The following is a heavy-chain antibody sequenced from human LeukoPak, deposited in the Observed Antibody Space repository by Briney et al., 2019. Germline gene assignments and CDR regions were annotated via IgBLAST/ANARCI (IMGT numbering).Heavy chain of an antibody. V-gene: IGHV4-61*01. D-gene: IGHD6-13*01. J-gene: IGHJ3*02. CDR2: IYYSGST. Sequence: SETLSLTCTVSGGSFSSGSYYWSWIRQPPGKGLEWIGYIYYSGSTNYNPSLKGRVSISVDTSNNQFSLKLSSVTAADTAVYYCARQRAADAFDIWGQGTLVIVFS. CDR3: ARQRAADAFDI. CDR1: GGSFSSGSYY.